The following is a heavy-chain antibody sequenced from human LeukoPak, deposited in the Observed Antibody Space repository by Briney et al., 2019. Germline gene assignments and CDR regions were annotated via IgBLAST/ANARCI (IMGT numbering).Heavy chain of an antibody. Sequence: SETLSLTCTVPGGSISSYYWSWIRQPPGKGLEWIGYIYYSGSTNYNPSLKSRVTISVDTSKNQFSLKLSSVTAADTAVYYCARVDYYGSGSRGYYYYYYYMDVWGKGTTVTVSS. D-gene: IGHD3-10*01. V-gene: IGHV4-59*01. CDR2: IYYSGST. CDR3: ARVDYYGSGSRGYYYYYYYMDV. J-gene: IGHJ6*03. CDR1: GGSISSYY.